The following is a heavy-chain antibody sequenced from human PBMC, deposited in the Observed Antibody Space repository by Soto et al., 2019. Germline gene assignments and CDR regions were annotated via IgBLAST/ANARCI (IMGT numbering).Heavy chain of an antibody. CDR3: GRGWIGGTNFRGYLDY. Sequence: QVQLVESGGGVVQPGRSLRLSCAASGSIFRGYGMHWVRQAPGKGLEWVAVIRYDGSNINYADSVMGRFTISRDNSKNTLELEMNRLRAEDTGGYYWGRGWIGGTNFRGYLDYWGQGNLVTVSS. V-gene: IGHV3-33*01. CDR2: IRYDGSNI. J-gene: IGHJ4*02. CDR1: GSIFRGYG. D-gene: IGHD2-15*01.